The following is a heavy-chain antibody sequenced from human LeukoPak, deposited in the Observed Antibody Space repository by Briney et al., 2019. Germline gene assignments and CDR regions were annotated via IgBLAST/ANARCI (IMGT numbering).Heavy chain of an antibody. CDR3: ARSIGYYYTMDV. CDR2: ISGSGSDL. V-gene: IGHV3-11*01. D-gene: IGHD3-22*01. Sequence: AGGSLRLSCVACGFSFGDYYMSWIRQAPGRGLEWISYISGSGSDLYYADSVKGRFTISRDNANNSLYLQMNSLRAEDTAVYYCARSIGYYYTMDVWGQGTTVTVSS. CDR1: GFSFGDYY. J-gene: IGHJ6*02.